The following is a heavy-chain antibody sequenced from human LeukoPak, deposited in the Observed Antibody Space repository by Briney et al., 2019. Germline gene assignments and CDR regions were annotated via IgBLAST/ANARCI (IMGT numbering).Heavy chain of an antibody. Sequence: GALRLSCAASGFTFFSYTMNWVRQAPGKGLEWVSSISSSSSYIYYADSVKGRFTISRDNAKNSLYLQMNSLRAEDTAVYYCAELGITMIGGVWGKGTTVTISS. D-gene: IGHD3-10*02. CDR2: ISSSSSYI. CDR1: GFTFFSYT. J-gene: IGHJ6*04. CDR3: AELGITMIGGV. V-gene: IGHV3-21*01.